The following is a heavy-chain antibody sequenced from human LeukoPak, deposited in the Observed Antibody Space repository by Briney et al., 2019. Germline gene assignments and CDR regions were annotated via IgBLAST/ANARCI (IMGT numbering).Heavy chain of an antibody. D-gene: IGHD6-19*01. CDR1: GYTFTSYA. V-gene: IGHV1-3*01. CDR3: ASVMGAVAGFDY. CDR2: INAGNGNT. Sequence: ASVKVSCKASGYTFTSYAMHWVRQAPGQRLEGMGWINAGNGNTKYSQKFQGRVTITRDTSASTAYMELSSLRSEDTAVYYCASVMGAVAGFDYWGQGTLVTVSS. J-gene: IGHJ4*02.